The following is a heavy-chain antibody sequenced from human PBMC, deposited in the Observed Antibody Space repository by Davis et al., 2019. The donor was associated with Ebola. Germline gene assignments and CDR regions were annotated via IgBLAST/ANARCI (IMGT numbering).Heavy chain of an antibody. V-gene: IGHV3-23*01. J-gene: IGHJ4*02. CDR2: IGASGAGT. CDR1: GFTFSSYG. CDR3: AKIGGTDY. Sequence: GESLKISCAASGFTFSSYGMHWVRQAPGKGLEWVSVIGASGAGTYYADSVKGRFTISRDNSKNTLFLQMNSLRVEDTAVYYCAKIGGTDYWGQGTLVTVSS.